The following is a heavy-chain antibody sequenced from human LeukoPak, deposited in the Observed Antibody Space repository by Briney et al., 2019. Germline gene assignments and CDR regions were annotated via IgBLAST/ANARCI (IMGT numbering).Heavy chain of an antibody. CDR1: GYTFTSYD. Sequence: ASVTVSCKASGYTFTSYDINWVRQATGQGLEWMGWMNPNSGNTDYAQKFQGRVTMTRNTSISTAYMELSSLRSEDTAVYYCARARASRTAPHYWGQGTLVTVSS. D-gene: IGHD1-1*01. CDR3: ARARASRTAPHY. J-gene: IGHJ4*02. V-gene: IGHV1-8*01. CDR2: MNPNSGNT.